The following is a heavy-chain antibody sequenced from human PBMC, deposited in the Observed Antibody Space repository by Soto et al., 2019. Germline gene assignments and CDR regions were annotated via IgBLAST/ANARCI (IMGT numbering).Heavy chain of an antibody. J-gene: IGHJ4*02. Sequence: SETLSLTCSIYSGSFSGFYWSWIRQPPGKRLEWIGEISQSGSTNYNPSLKSRVSISVDTSKNQFSLNLTSVTAADTAVYYCARAPKVSGSSQTRPDFWGQGAVVTVSS. CDR3: ARAPKVSGSSQTRPDF. V-gene: IGHV4-34*01. CDR2: ISQSGST. CDR1: SGSFSGFY. D-gene: IGHD6-6*01.